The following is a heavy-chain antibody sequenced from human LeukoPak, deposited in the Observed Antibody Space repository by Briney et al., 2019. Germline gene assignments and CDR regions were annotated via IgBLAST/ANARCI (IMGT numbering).Heavy chain of an antibody. D-gene: IGHD5-18*01. CDR3: ARDRIQIWSYVDTFDS. Sequence: GGSLRLSCAASGFTFSSYRMHWVRQAPGKGLEWVAVVSYDGTKISYGGSVKGRFTMSRDISKNTLSLQMNSLRPEDTAVYYCARDRIQIWSYVDTFDSWGQGTLVTVSS. CDR2: VSYDGTKI. V-gene: IGHV3-30-3*01. CDR1: GFTFSSYR. J-gene: IGHJ4*02.